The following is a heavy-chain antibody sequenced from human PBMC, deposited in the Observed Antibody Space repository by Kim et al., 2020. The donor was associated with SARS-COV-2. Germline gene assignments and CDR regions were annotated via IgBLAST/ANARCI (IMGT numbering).Heavy chain of an antibody. CDR3: ARNVAAAGTFYMDV. J-gene: IGHJ6*03. V-gene: IGHV3-30-3*01. Sequence: GGSLRLSCAASGFTFSSYAMHWVRQAPGKGLEWVAVISYDGSNKYYADSVKGRFTISRDNSKNTLYLQMNSLRAEDTAVYYCARNVAAAGTFYMDVWGKG. CDR1: GFTFSSYA. D-gene: IGHD6-13*01. CDR2: ISYDGSNK.